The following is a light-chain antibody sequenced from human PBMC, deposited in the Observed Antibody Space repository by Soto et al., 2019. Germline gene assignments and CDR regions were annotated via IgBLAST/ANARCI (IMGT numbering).Light chain of an antibody. CDR1: NIGSKS. V-gene: IGLV3-21*02. J-gene: IGLJ2*01. CDR2: DDS. CDR3: QVCDSSSDVV. Sequence: SYELTQPPSVSVAPGQTARITCGGNNIGSKSVHWYQQKQGQAPVLVVYDDSDRPSGIPERFSGSNSGNTATLTISRVEAGDEADYYCQVCDSSSDVVFGGGTKLTVL.